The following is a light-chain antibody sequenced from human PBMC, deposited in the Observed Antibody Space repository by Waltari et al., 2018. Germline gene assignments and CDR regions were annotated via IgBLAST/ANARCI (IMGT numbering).Light chain of an antibody. J-gene: IGKJ1*01. CDR1: QTVLYSANNKNY. V-gene: IGKV4-1*01. CDR2: WAS. Sequence: DIVMTQSPDSLAVSLGERATINCKSSQTVLYSANNKNYLTWDQHKPGQPPTLHISWASIRGSGVPDRVTGSGSGTDFTLTISSLQAEDVAVYYCQQHYTTPWTFGQGTKVEIK. CDR3: QQHYTTPWT.